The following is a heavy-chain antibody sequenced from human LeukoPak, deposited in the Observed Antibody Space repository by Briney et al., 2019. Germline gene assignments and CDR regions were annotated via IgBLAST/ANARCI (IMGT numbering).Heavy chain of an antibody. CDR3: AKASGWYYYDSSGYYDY. J-gene: IGHJ4*02. CDR1: GFTFSSYA. D-gene: IGHD3-22*01. Sequence: GGSLRLSCAASGFTFSSYAMSWVRQAPGKGLEWVSAISGSGGSTYYADSVKGRFTISRDNSKNTLYLQMNSLRAEDAAVYYCAKASGWYYYDSSGYYDYWGQGTLVTVSS. CDR2: ISGSGGST. V-gene: IGHV3-23*01.